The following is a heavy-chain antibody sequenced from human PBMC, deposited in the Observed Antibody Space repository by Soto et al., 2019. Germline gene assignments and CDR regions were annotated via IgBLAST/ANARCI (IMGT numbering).Heavy chain of an antibody. CDR3: AKDHFKAVAGIFDY. CDR1: GFTFSSYA. V-gene: IGHV3-23*01. CDR2: ISGSGGST. Sequence: LRLSCAASGFTFSSYAMSWVRQAPGKGLEWVSAISGSGGSTYYADSVKGRFTISRDNSKNTLYLQMNSLRAEDTAVYYCAKDHFKAVAGIFDYWGQGTLVTVSS. J-gene: IGHJ4*02. D-gene: IGHD6-19*01.